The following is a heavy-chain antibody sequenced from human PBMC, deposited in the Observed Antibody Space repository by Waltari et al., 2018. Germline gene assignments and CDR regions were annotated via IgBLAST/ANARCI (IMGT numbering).Heavy chain of an antibody. CDR2: IYYSGST. V-gene: IGHV4-59*11. J-gene: IGHJ6*02. Sequence: QVQLQESGPGLVKPSETLSLTCTGSGGSISRPYWRWRRQPPGKGLEWIGYIYYSGSTNYNPSLKSRVTISVDTSKNQFSLKLSSVTAADTAVYYCARDKAYGSFSYGMDVWGQGTTVTVSS. D-gene: IGHD3-10*01. CDR3: ARDKAYGSFSYGMDV. CDR1: GGSISRPY.